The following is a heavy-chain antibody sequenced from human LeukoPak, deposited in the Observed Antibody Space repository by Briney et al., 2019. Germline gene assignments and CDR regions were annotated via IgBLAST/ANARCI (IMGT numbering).Heavy chain of an antibody. D-gene: IGHD6-13*01. Sequence: PSETLSLTCAVSGYSISSGYYWGWIRQPPGKGLEWIGSIYHSGSTYYNPSLKSRVTISVDTSKNQFSLKLSSVTAADTAVYYCARVLSSGTDWFDPWGQGTLVTVSS. CDR1: GYSISSGYY. CDR3: ARVLSSGTDWFDP. V-gene: IGHV4-38-2*01. J-gene: IGHJ5*02. CDR2: IYHSGST.